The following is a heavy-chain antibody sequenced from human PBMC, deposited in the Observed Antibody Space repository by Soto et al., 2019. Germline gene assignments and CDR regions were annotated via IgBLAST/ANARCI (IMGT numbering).Heavy chain of an antibody. V-gene: IGHV1-18*01. CDR3: XXXXXXXXXXDY. Sequence: QVQLVQSGAEVKKPGASVKVSCKASGYTFTSYGISWVRQAPGQGLEWMGWISTYNGNTKYAQKLQGRXXMXTXXSTSTAYMELRSLRXXDXXXXXXXXXXXXXXXXDYWGQGTLVTVSS. CDR2: ISTYNGNT. CDR1: GYTFTSYG. J-gene: IGHJ4*02.